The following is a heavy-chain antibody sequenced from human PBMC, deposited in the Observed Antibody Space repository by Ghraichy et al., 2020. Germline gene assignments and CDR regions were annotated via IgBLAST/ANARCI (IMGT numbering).Heavy chain of an antibody. CDR1: GGSISSYY. Sequence: ESLNISCTVSGGSISSYYWSWIRQPAGKGLEWIGRIYTSGSTNYNPSLKSRVTMSVDTSKNQFSLKLSSVTAADTAVYYCARGYYDSSGHNWFDPWGQGTLVTVSS. D-gene: IGHD3-22*01. J-gene: IGHJ5*02. CDR3: ARGYYDSSGHNWFDP. CDR2: IYTSGST. V-gene: IGHV4-4*07.